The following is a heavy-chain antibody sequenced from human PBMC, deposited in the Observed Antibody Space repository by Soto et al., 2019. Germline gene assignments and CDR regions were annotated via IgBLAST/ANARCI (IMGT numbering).Heavy chain of an antibody. CDR1: GGSISSYY. V-gene: IGHV4-59*01. Sequence: SETLSLTCTVSGGSISSYYWSWIRQPPGKGLEWIGYIYYSGSTNYNPSLKSRVTISVDTSKNQFSLKLSSVTAADTAVYYCARAPQPYCSGGSCYPDYWGQGTLVTVS. CDR2: IYYSGST. CDR3: ARAPQPYCSGGSCYPDY. D-gene: IGHD2-15*01. J-gene: IGHJ4*02.